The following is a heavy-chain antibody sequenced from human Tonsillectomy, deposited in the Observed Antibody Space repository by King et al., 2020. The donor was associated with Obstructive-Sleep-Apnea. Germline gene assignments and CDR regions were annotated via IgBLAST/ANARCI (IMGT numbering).Heavy chain of an antibody. CDR2: ISGRGDCT. J-gene: IGHJ4*02. D-gene: IGHD3-16*01. CDR3: ARLRGSYSFDY. CDR1: GFTFSNYA. V-gene: IGHV3-23*04. Sequence: DVQLVESGGGLVQPGGSLRLSCAASGFTFSNYAMTWVRQAPGKGLEWVSAISGRGDCTYHADSVKGRFTISRDNSKNTLYLQVNSLRAEDTAAYYCARLRGSYSFDYWGQGTLVTVSS.